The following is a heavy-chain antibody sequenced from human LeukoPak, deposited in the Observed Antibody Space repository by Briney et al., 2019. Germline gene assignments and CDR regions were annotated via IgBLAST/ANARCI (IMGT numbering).Heavy chain of an antibody. V-gene: IGHV3-30*02. J-gene: IGHJ6*03. CDR2: IRYDGSNK. CDR3: ARDRGYSYAKKSSEYYYMDV. CDR1: GFSFSSYG. Sequence: PGGSLRLSCAASGFSFSSYGIHWVRQAPGKGLEWVAFIRYDGSNKYYADSVKGRFTISRDNSKNTLYLQMNSLRAEDTAVYYCARDRGYSYAKKSSEYYYMDVWGKGTTVTMSS. D-gene: IGHD5-18*01.